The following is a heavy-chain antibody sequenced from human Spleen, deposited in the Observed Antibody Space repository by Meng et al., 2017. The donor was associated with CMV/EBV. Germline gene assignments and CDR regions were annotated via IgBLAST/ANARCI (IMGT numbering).Heavy chain of an antibody. CDR2: INSDGSST. V-gene: IGHV3-74*01. CDR3: ARDDGGYCSSTSCYLHPFDY. D-gene: IGHD2-2*01. J-gene: IGHJ4*02. Sequence: GGSLRLSCAASGFTFSSYWMHWVRQAPGKGLVWVSRINSDGSSTSYADSVKGRFTISRDNAKNSLYLQMNSLRAEDTAVYYCARDDGGYCSSTSCYLHPFDYWGQGTLVTVSS. CDR1: GFTFSSYW.